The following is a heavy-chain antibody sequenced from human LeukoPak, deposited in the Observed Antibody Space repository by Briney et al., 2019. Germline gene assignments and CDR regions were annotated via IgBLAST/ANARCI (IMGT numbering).Heavy chain of an antibody. V-gene: IGHV3-30-3*01. D-gene: IGHD3-3*01. Sequence: PGGSLRLSCAASGFTFSSYAMHWVRQAPGKGLEWVAVISYDGSNKYYADSVKGRFTISRDNSKNTLYLQMNSLRAEDTAVYYCAKGDYDFWSGYQDYWGQGTLVTVSS. CDR2: ISYDGSNK. CDR3: AKGDYDFWSGYQDY. J-gene: IGHJ4*02. CDR1: GFTFSSYA.